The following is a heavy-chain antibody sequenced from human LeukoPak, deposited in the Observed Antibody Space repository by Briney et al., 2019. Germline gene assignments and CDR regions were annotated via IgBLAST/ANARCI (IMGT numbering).Heavy chain of an antibody. D-gene: IGHD3-16*02. Sequence: SETLSLTCAVSGYSISSGYYWAWIRQPPGKGLEWIGSIFHSGSTYYNPSLKGRVTISVDTSKKQFSLKLSSVTAADTAVYYCARHDRMITFGGVIVLNSRFDYLGQGSLVIVSS. CDR1: GYSISSGYY. CDR3: ARHDRMITFGGVIVLNSRFDY. CDR2: IFHSGST. V-gene: IGHV4-38-2*01. J-gene: IGHJ4*02.